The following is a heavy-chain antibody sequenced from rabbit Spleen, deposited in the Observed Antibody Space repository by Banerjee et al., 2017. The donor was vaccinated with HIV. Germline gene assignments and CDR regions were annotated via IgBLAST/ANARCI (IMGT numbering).Heavy chain of an antibody. J-gene: IGHJ6*01. CDR3: ARDAGTSFSTYGMDL. Sequence: QSLEESGGGLVKPGASLTLTCKASGFSFTSSYWICWVRQAPGKGLEWIACVYAGSSGSTYSATWAKGRFTISKTSSTTVTLQMTSLTAADTATYFCARDAGTSFSTYGMDLWGPGTLVTVS. CDR1: GFSFTSSYW. V-gene: IGHV1S40*01. D-gene: IGHD8-1*01. CDR2: VYAGSSGST.